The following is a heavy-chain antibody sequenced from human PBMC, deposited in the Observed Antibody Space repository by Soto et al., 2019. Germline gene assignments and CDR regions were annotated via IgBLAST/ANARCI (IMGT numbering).Heavy chain of an antibody. J-gene: IGHJ4*02. V-gene: IGHV1-69*06. CDR2: IIPIFGTA. D-gene: IGHD6-25*01. CDR3: ARRKERSGPHYFDY. CDR1: GGTFSSYA. Sequence: SVKVSCKASGGTFSSYAISWVRQAPGQGLEWMGGIIPIFGTANYAQKFQGRVTITADKSTSTAYMELSSLRSEDTAVYYCARRKERSGPHYFDYWGQGSQVTVSS.